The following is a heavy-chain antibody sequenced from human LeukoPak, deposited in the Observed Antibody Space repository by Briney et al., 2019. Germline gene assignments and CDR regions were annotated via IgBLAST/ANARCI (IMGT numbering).Heavy chain of an antibody. CDR2: INHSGST. CDR1: GGTFSSYY. D-gene: IGHD1-26*01. Sequence: SATLYLTCDVSGGTFSSYYWSWIRQPPGKGLEWIGEINHSGSTTYNAYLKSRVTISVDTSKNQFSLKLSYVTAADTAVYYCARAGLAYSGSNNYNWFDPWGQGTLVTVSS. CDR3: ARAGLAYSGSNNYNWFDP. J-gene: IGHJ5*02. V-gene: IGHV4-34*01.